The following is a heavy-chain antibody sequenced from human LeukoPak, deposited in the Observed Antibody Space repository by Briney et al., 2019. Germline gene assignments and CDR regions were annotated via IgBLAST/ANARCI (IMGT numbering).Heavy chain of an antibody. Sequence: SETLSLTCTVSGYSISNGYYWGWIRRPPGKGLEWIGTTYHSGTSYYNPSLKSRVTISADTSKNQLSLKVNSVTAADTAEYYCASSAQYSYYYYMDVWGKGTTVTVSS. D-gene: IGHD2/OR15-2a*01. CDR1: GYSISNGYY. V-gene: IGHV4-38-2*02. CDR3: ASSAQYSYYYYMDV. J-gene: IGHJ6*03. CDR2: TYHSGTS.